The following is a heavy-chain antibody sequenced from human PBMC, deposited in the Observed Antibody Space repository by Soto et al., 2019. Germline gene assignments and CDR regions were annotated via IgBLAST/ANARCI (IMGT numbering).Heavy chain of an antibody. V-gene: IGHV3-21*01. J-gene: IGHJ6*02. CDR2: ISSSSSYI. CDR3: ARGGKSSTSIAAAGTYYYYGMDV. CDR1: GFTFSSYS. D-gene: IGHD6-13*01. Sequence: GGSLRLSGAASGFTFSSYSMNWVRQAPGKGLEWVSSISSSSSYIYYADSGKGRFTISRDNAKNSLYLQMNSLRAEDTAVYYCARGGKSSTSIAAAGTYYYYGMDVWGQGTTVTVSS.